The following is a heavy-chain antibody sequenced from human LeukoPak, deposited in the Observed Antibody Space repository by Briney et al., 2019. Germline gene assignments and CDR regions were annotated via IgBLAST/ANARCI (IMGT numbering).Heavy chain of an antibody. Sequence: SQTLSLTCTVSGGSISSGGYYWGWIRQHPGKGLEWIGYIYYSGSTYYNPSLKSRVTISVDTSKNQFSLKLSSVTAADTAVYYCARGSGSSWNGGFDYWGQGTLVTVSS. CDR3: ARGSGSSWNGGFDY. J-gene: IGHJ4*02. D-gene: IGHD6-13*01. V-gene: IGHV4-31*03. CDR1: GGSISSGGYY. CDR2: IYYSGST.